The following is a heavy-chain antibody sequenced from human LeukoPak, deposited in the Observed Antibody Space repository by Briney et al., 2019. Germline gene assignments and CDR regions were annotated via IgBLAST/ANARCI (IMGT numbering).Heavy chain of an antibody. Sequence: SETLSLTCTVSGGSISSYYWSWIRLPPGKGLEWIGYISYSGSPNYNPSLKSRVTISVETSKNQFSLKLTSVTAADTAVYYCARRYCTTTNCYAFDDWGQGALLTVSS. CDR1: GGSISSYY. V-gene: IGHV4-59*01. CDR2: ISYSGSP. D-gene: IGHD2-2*01. CDR3: ARRYCTTTNCYAFDD. J-gene: IGHJ4*02.